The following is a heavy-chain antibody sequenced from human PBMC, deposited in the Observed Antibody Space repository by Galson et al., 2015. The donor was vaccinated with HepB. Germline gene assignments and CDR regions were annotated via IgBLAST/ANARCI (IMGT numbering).Heavy chain of an antibody. CDR3: ARERGSIFSQLYYFDY. D-gene: IGHD3-16*01. CDR2: ISSSSSTTI. V-gene: IGHV3-48*04. CDR1: GFTFNSYS. J-gene: IGHJ4*02. Sequence: LRLSCAASGFTFNSYSMNWVRQAPGKGLKWLSYISSSSSTTIYYADSVKGRFTISRDNAKSSLYLQMNSLRAEDTAVYYCARERGSIFSQLYYFDYWGQGALVTVSS.